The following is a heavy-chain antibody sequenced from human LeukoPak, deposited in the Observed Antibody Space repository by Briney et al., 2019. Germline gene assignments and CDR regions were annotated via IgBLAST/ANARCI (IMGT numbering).Heavy chain of an antibody. CDR1: GFTFSNAW. D-gene: IGHD3-9*01. CDR2: IKSKTDGGTT. CDR3: TTGYDILTGYYSPPFDY. V-gene: IGHV3-15*01. J-gene: IGHJ4*02. Sequence: GGSLRLSCAASGFTFSNAWMSWVRQAPGKGLEWVGRIKSKTDGGTTDYAAPVKGRFTISRDDSKNTLYPQMNSLKTEDTAVYYYTTGYDILTGYYSPPFDYWGQGTLVTVSS.